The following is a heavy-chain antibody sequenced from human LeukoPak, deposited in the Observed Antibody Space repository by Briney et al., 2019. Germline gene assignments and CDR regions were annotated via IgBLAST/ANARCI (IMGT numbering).Heavy chain of an antibody. Sequence: GGSLRLSCAASGFTVSSDYMGWVRQAPEKGLEWVSLISSGGSTYYADSLKGRFTISRDNAKNSLYLQMNSLRAEDTAVYYCARLGLTYYYGSGSEHWGQGTLVTVSS. CDR2: ISSGGST. CDR3: ARLGLTYYYGSGSEH. CDR1: GFTVSSDY. V-gene: IGHV3-66*01. J-gene: IGHJ4*02. D-gene: IGHD3-10*01.